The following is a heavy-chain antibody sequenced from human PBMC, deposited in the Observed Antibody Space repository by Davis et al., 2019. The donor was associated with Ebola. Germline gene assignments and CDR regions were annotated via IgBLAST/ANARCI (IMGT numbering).Heavy chain of an antibody. CDR3: AREGTYYYDSSGSLLYYYGMDV. Sequence: GESLKIFCDVSGFAVRNTHISWVRQAPGKGLEWVSGIYGGDTHYADSVKGRFTISRDNAKNSLYLQMNSLRDEDTAVYYCAREGTYYYDSSGSLLYYYGMDVWGQGTTVTVSS. V-gene: IGHV3-53*01. CDR1: GFAVRNTH. CDR2: IYGGDT. J-gene: IGHJ6*02. D-gene: IGHD3-22*01.